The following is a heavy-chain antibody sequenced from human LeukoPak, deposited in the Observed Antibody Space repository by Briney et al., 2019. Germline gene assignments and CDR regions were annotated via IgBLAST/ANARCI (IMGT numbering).Heavy chain of an antibody. J-gene: IGHJ4*02. CDR1: GFTFSNAW. CDR3: TTDRVVVVAVTRLDY. D-gene: IGHD2-15*01. V-gene: IGHV3-15*01. Sequence: GGSLRLSCAASGFTFSNAWMSCVRQAPGKGLEWVGRIRSKTDGGTTDYAAPVKGRFTISRDDSKNMLYLEMNSLRTEDTAVYYCTTDRVVVVAVTRLDYWGQGTLVTVSS. CDR2: IRSKTDGGTT.